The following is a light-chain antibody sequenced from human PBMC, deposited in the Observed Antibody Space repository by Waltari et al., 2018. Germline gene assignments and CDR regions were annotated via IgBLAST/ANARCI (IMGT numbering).Light chain of an antibody. Sequence: QSALTQPASVSGSPGQSITISCTGTSSDVGSYNLVSWYQQNPGKAPKLMIYEVTKRPSGVSNRFSGSKSGNTASLTISGLQAEDEAEYYCCSYAGSSTFAYVFGSGTKVTVL. CDR2: EVT. CDR1: SSDVGSYNL. V-gene: IGLV2-23*02. CDR3: CSYAGSSTFAYV. J-gene: IGLJ1*01.